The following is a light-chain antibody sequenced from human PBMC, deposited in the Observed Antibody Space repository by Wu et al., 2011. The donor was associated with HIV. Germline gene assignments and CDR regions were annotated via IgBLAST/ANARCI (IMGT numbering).Light chain of an antibody. CDR2: DAS. Sequence: ATLSCRASQIITSSYLAWYQQKPGQAPRLLIYDASIRVTGIPPRFSGSGSGTHFTLTISSLEPEDFAVYYCQQSDNGPLTFGQGTRLEIK. V-gene: IGKV3D-20*02. J-gene: IGKJ5*01. CDR1: QIITSSY. CDR3: QQSDNGPLT.